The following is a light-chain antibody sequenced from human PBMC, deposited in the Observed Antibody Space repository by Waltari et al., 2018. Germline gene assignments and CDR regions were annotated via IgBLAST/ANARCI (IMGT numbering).Light chain of an antibody. CDR3: CSYGGSDIYYV. V-gene: IGLV2-23*01. Sequence: QSALTQPASVSGSPGQSITLSCTGTSSDIGTYDLVSWYQHLPGEAPKRLIYEDNKRPSGVSYRFSASKSGNTASLTSSGRQAEDEAYYSCCSYGGSDIYYVFGVGTKVTVL. CDR1: SSDIGTYDL. CDR2: EDN. J-gene: IGLJ1*01.